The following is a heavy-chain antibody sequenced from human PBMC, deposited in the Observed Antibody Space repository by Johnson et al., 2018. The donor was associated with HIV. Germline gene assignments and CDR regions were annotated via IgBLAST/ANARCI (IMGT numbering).Heavy chain of an antibody. CDR2: ISYDGSNK. D-gene: IGHD3-9*01. J-gene: IGHJ3*02. Sequence: QVQLVESGGGVVQPGRSLRLSCAASGFTFSSYGMHWVRQAPGKGLEWVAVISYDGSNKYYADSVKGRFTISRDNSKNTLYLQMNSLRAEDTAVYYGARVLTTRGAFDIWGQGTMVTVSS. CDR3: ARVLTTRGAFDI. CDR1: GFTFSSYG. V-gene: IGHV3-30*03.